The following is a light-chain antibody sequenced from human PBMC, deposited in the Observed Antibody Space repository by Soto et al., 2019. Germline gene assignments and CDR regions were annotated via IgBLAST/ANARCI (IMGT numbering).Light chain of an antibody. J-gene: IGKJ4*01. CDR1: QSVARNS. CDR2: GAS. CDR3: QQYATSPLT. Sequence: ENVLTQSTGRLSLSPGERATLSCRASQSVARNSIAWYQQKLGQPPRLLIYGASGRATGVPDRIPGSGSGTVFTLTIERVEAEDFAGYHCQQYATSPLTFGGGTTLEIK. V-gene: IGKV3-20*01.